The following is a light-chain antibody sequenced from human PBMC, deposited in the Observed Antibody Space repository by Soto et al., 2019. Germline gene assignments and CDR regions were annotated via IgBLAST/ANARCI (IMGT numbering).Light chain of an antibody. CDR2: SNN. Sequence: QSVLTQPPSASGTPGQRVTISCSGSSSNIGSNTVSWYQQVPGTAPKLPIYSNNQRPSGVPDRFSGSKSGASASLATSGLQSEDEADYYCAAWDDSLNALVFGTGTKVTVL. J-gene: IGLJ1*01. CDR1: SSNIGSNT. CDR3: AAWDDSLNALV. V-gene: IGLV1-44*01.